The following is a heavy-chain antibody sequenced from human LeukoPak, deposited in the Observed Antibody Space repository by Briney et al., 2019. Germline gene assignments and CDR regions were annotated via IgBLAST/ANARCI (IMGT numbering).Heavy chain of an antibody. D-gene: IGHD1-26*01. CDR3: ARGAHSGSYYWYYYYGMDV. Sequence: GASVKVSCKASGYTFTSYGISWVRQAPGQGLEWMGWISAYNGNTNYAQKLQGRVTMTTDTSTSTAYMELRSLRSDDTAVYYCARGAHSGSYYWYYYYGMDVWGQGTTVTVSS. V-gene: IGHV1-18*01. CDR1: GYTFTSYG. CDR2: ISAYNGNT. J-gene: IGHJ6*02.